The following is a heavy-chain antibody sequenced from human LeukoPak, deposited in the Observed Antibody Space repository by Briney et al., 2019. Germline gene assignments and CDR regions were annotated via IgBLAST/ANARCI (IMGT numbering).Heavy chain of an antibody. Sequence: ASVKVSCKASGYTFTSYGISWVRQAPGQGLEWMGWISAYNGNTNYAQKLQGRVTMTTDTSTSTAYMELRSLRSDDTAVYYCARRRGATGVYYYYMDVWGKGTTVTISS. J-gene: IGHJ6*03. CDR1: GYTFTSYG. V-gene: IGHV1-18*01. CDR3: ARRRGATGVYYYYMDV. D-gene: IGHD1-26*01. CDR2: ISAYNGNT.